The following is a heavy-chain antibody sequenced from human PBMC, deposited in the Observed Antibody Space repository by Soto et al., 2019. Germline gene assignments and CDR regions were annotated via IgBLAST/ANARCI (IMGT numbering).Heavy chain of an antibody. V-gene: IGHV4-39*01. Sequence: QLRLLESGPGLVKASETLSLTCNVSGGSISTSRSYWAWIRQPPGKGLEWLANIFYSGSTYYNPSLASRVTVSVDTSKNEFSLKLRSVTAADTAVYYCARQPTTGDTDLWFGPWGQGTLVTVSS. CDR2: IFYSGST. CDR3: ARQPTTGDTDLWFGP. CDR1: GGSISTSRSY. J-gene: IGHJ5*02. D-gene: IGHD2-21*01.